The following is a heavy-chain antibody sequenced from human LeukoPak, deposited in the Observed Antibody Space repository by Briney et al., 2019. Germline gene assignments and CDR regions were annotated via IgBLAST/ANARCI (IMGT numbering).Heavy chain of an antibody. CDR2: IYPGDSDT. D-gene: IGHD4-17*01. J-gene: IGHJ4*02. V-gene: IGHV5-51*01. Sequence: GESLKISCKGSGYLFSGYWIGWVRQMPGKGLEWMRIIYPGDSDTRYSPSFQGQVTISVDKSISTAYLQWNSLKASDTATYFCARTRATVTTGPDYWGQGTLVTVSS. CDR1: GYLFSGYW. CDR3: ARTRATVTTGPDY.